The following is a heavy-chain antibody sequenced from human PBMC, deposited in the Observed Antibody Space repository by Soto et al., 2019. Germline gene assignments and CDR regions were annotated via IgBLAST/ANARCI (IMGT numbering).Heavy chain of an antibody. Sequence: PSEILSLTCTVSGGSISSYYWSWIRQPPGKGLEWIGCIYYSGSTNYNPSLKSRVTISVDTSKNQFSLKLSSVTAADTAVYYCARQTYSSSWYRWGQGTLVTVSS. CDR1: GGSISSYY. J-gene: IGHJ4*02. CDR3: ARQTYSSSWYR. CDR2: IYYSGST. V-gene: IGHV4-59*08. D-gene: IGHD6-13*01.